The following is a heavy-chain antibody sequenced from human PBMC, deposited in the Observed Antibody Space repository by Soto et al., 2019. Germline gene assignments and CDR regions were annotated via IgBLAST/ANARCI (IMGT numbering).Heavy chain of an antibody. V-gene: IGHV4-59*08. D-gene: IGHD3-22*01. Sequence: SETLSLTCTVSGGSIDSYYWTWIRQPPGKGLEWIGYVYYTGTTTYSPSLKSRVTISVDTSMNQISMKMSSVTAADTAFYYCARLGGYYQSLDTWGQGTLVTVSS. CDR2: VYYTGTT. J-gene: IGHJ5*02. CDR1: GGSIDSYY. CDR3: ARLGGYYQSLDT.